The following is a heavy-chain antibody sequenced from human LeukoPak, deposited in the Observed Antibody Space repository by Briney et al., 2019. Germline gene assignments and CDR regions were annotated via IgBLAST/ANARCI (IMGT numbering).Heavy chain of an antibody. CDR3: AREVSGWSL. D-gene: IGHD6-19*01. Sequence: GGSLRLSCAASGFTFSSYDMHWVRQAPGKGLEWVAVISYDGSNKYYADSVKGRFTISRDNSKNTLYLQMNSLRAEDTAVYYCAREVSGWSLWGQGTLVTVSS. J-gene: IGHJ4*02. V-gene: IGHV3-30*03. CDR2: ISYDGSNK. CDR1: GFTFSSYD.